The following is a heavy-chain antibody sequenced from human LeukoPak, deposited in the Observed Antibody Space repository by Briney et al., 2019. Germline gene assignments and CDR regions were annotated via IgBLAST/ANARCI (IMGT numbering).Heavy chain of an antibody. Sequence: GGSLRLSCSASGFTFSSYAMSWVRPAPGRGLEWVLAISGSGGSTYSADSVQVRFTISRANSKNTLYLQMSRLRAEDTAVYYCAKDREGSWFRDYFDYWGQGTLVTVSS. J-gene: IGHJ4*02. CDR2: ISGSGGST. V-gene: IGHV3-23*01. CDR1: GFTFSSYA. D-gene: IGHD6-13*01. CDR3: AKDREGSWFRDYFDY.